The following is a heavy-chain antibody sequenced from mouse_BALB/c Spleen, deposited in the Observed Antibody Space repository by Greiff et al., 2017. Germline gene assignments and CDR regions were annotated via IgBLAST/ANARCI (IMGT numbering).Heavy chain of an antibody. J-gene: IGHJ2*01. CDR2: VYPGNVNT. CDR1: GYTFTSYY. V-gene: IGHV1S56*01. Sequence: QVQLKESGPELVKPGASVRISCKASGYTFTSYYIHWVKQRPGQGLEWIGWVYPGNVNTKYNEKFKGKATLTADKSSSTAYMQLSSLTSEDSAVYFCARLGSGYWGQGTTLTVSS. CDR3: ARLGSGY. D-gene: IGHD1-1*01.